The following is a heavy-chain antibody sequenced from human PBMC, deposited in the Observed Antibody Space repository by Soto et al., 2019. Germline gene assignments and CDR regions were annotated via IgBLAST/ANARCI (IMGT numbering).Heavy chain of an antibody. V-gene: IGHV5-51*01. J-gene: IGHJ6*02. CDR1: GYSFTSYW. CDR3: ARGTGWVRFRRYYYGMDV. D-gene: IGHD1-26*01. CDR2: IYPGDSDT. Sequence: GESLKLSCQGSGYSFTSYWIGWVRQMPGKGLEWMGIIYPGDSDTRYSPSFQGQVTISADKSIRAAYLQWSSLKASDTAMYYCARGTGWVRFRRYYYGMDVWGQGTTVTVSS.